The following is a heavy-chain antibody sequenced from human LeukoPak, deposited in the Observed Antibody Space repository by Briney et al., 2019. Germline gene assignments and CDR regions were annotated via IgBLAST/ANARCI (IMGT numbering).Heavy chain of an antibody. Sequence: GGSLRLSCAASRFTFSSYAMSWVRQAPGKGLAWVSGLSASGNSAYYADSVKGRFTISRDNAKNSLYLQMNSLRAEDTAVYYCAREKTVGSYYYGMDVWGQGTTVTVSS. CDR1: RFTFSSYA. CDR3: AREKTVGSYYYGMDV. D-gene: IGHD1-26*01. CDR2: LSASGNSA. J-gene: IGHJ6*02. V-gene: IGHV3-23*01.